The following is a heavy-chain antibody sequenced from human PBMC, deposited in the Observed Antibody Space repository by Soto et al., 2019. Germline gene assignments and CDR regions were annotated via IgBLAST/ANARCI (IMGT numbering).Heavy chain of an antibody. J-gene: IGHJ5*02. CDR3: ARDNDLEDTSKYSGSYYWFDP. D-gene: IGHD1-26*01. CDR2: IIPIFGIA. Sequence: SVKVSCKASGGTFSSYAISWVRQAPGQGLEWMGGIIPIFGIANYAQKFQGRVTITADKSTSTAYMELSSLRSEDTAVYYCARDNDLEDTSKYSGSYYWFDPWGQGTLVTVSS. CDR1: GGTFSSYA. V-gene: IGHV1-69*10.